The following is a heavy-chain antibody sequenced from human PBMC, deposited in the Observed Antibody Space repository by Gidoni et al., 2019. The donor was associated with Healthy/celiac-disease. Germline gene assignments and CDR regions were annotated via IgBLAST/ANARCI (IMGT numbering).Heavy chain of an antibody. D-gene: IGHD5-18*01. CDR3: ARIVDTAMAIGGWFDP. J-gene: IGHJ5*02. CDR1: GGSISSSSYY. Sequence: QLQLQESGPGLVKPSETLSLTCTVSGGSISSSSYYWGWIRQPPGKGLEWIGSIYYSGSTYYNPSLKSRVTISVDTSKNQFSLKLSSVTAADTAVYYCARIVDTAMAIGGWFDPWGQGTLVTVSS. CDR2: IYYSGST. V-gene: IGHV4-39*01.